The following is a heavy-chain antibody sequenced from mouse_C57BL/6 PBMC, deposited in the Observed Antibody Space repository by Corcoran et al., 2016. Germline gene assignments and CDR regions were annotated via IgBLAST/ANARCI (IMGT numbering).Heavy chain of an antibody. CDR2: INTYSGGP. J-gene: IGHJ2*01. Sequence: QIQLVQSGPELKKPGETVKISRKASGYTFTTYGLSWVKQAPGKGLKWMGWINTYSGGPTYADDFKGRFAFSLETSASTAYLQINNIKNEDTATYFCARDYYGSRTGYWGQGTTLTVSS. D-gene: IGHD1-1*01. V-gene: IGHV9-3*01. CDR1: GYTFTTYG. CDR3: ARDYYGSRTGY.